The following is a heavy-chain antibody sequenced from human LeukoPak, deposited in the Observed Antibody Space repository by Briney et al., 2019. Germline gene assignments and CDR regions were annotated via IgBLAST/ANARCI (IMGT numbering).Heavy chain of an antibody. Sequence: SGGSLRLSCAASGFTFSSYGMHWVRQAPGKGLEWVAVIWYDGSNKYYADSVKGRFTISRDNAKNSLYLQMNSLRAEDTAVYYCARGDYGDYAGEWGQGTLVTVSS. V-gene: IGHV3-33*01. CDR3: ARGDYGDYAGE. CDR1: GFTFSSYG. CDR2: IWYDGSNK. D-gene: IGHD4-17*01. J-gene: IGHJ4*02.